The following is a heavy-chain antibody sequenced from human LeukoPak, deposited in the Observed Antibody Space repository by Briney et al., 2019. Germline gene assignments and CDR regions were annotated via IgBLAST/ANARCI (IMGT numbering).Heavy chain of an antibody. D-gene: IGHD6-13*01. CDR3: ARDSGIAAAGGFDP. CDR1: GYTFTGYY. CDR2: INPNSGGT. Sequence: ASVKVSCKASGYTFTGYYMHWVRQAPGQGLEWMGWINPNSGGTNYAQKFQGRVTMTRDTSISTAYMELSRLRSDDTAVYYCARDSGIAAAGGFDPWGQGTLVTVSS. V-gene: IGHV1-2*02. J-gene: IGHJ5*02.